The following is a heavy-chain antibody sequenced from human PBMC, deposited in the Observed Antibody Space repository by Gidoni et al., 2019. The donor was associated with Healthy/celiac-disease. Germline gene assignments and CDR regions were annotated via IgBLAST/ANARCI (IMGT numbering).Heavy chain of an antibody. CDR1: GFTFSSYS. J-gene: IGHJ4*02. D-gene: IGHD6-19*01. Sequence: EVQLVESGGGLVKPGGSLRLSCAASGFTFSSYSMNWVRQAPGKGLEWVSSISSSSSYIYYADSVKGRFTISRDNDKNSLYLQMNSLRAEDTAVYYCAREGIAVAGSFFDYWGQGTLVTVSS. CDR2: ISSSSSYI. CDR3: AREGIAVAGSFFDY. V-gene: IGHV3-21*01.